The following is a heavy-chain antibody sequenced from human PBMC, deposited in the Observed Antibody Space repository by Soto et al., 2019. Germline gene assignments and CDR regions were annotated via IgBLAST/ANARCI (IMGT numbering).Heavy chain of an antibody. Sequence: SETQSLTSSVSDASFNPYYWSWVRQPPGKGLEWIGEIYHSGSTNYNPSLKSRVTISVDKSKNQFSLKLSSVTAADTAVYYCARGISGGRHFDYWGQGTLVTVSS. CDR2: IYHSGST. D-gene: IGHD2-15*01. J-gene: IGHJ4*02. CDR3: ARGISGGRHFDY. V-gene: IGHV4-34*01. CDR1: DASFNPYY.